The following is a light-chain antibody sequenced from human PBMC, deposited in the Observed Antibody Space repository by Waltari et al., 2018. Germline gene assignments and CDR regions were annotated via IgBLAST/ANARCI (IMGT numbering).Light chain of an antibody. CDR2: EGS. Sequence: QSVLTQPDSVSGSPGQSITISCTGSRSDVGNYHFVSWYQQHPDEAPKLVIYEGSKRPSGISIRFSGSKSGITASLTISRLQAEDEADYFCCSYAGSRTPWVFGGGTRVTVL. CDR1: RSDVGNYHF. J-gene: IGLJ3*02. CDR3: CSYAGSRTPWV. V-gene: IGLV2-23*01.